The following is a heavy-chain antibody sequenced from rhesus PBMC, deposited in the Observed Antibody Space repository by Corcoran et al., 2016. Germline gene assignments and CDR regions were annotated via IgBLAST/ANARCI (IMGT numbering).Heavy chain of an antibody. J-gene: IGHJ5-1*01. CDR1: GGSISSNY. CDR2: IYGSDSST. D-gene: IGHD1-20*01. Sequence: QVQLQASGPGLVKPLETLSRTCAVSGGSISSNYWGWLRQAPGKGLEWIGYIYGSDSSTNYNPSLKSRVTLSVDTSKNHLSLKLRSVTAADTAVYYCARRGWDNGRFDVWGPGVLVTVSS. CDR3: ARRGWDNGRFDV. V-gene: IGHV4S11*01.